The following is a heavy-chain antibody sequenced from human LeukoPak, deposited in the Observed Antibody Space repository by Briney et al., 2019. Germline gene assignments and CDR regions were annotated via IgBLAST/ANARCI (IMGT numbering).Heavy chain of an antibody. Sequence: PSETLFLTCTVSGGSISSSSYYWGWIRQPPGKGLEWIGSIYYSGSTYYNPSLKSRVTISVDTSKNQFSLKLSSVTAADTAVYYCARLKYGGYVDYWGQGTLVTVSS. J-gene: IGHJ4*02. CDR2: IYYSGST. V-gene: IGHV4-39*01. CDR1: GGSISSSSYY. D-gene: IGHD4/OR15-4a*01. CDR3: ARLKYGGYVDY.